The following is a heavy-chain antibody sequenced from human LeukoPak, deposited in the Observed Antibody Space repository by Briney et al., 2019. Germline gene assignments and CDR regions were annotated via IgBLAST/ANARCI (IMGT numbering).Heavy chain of an antibody. CDR1: GFTFNDHG. V-gene: IGHV3-15*01. CDR2: IKSKTDGGTT. D-gene: IGHD2-15*01. J-gene: IGHJ4*02. CDR3: TTRGGSFTIFDY. Sequence: GGSLRLSCVASGFTFNDHGLHWVRQAPGKGLEWVGRIKSKTDGGTTDYAAPVKGRFTISRDDSKNTLYLQMNSLKTEDTAVYYCTTRGGSFTIFDYWGQGTLVTVSS.